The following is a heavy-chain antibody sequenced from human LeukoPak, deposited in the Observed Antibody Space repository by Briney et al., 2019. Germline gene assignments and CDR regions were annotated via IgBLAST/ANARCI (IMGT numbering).Heavy chain of an antibody. J-gene: IGHJ4*02. CDR1: GYTFTSYY. Sequence: ASVKVSCKASGYTFTSYYMHWVRQAPGQGLEWMGLINPSGSSTSYAQKFQGRLSLTRDTSITTAYMEMSRLRSDDTALYYCARSPHILTGENFDYWGQGTLVTVSS. CDR2: INPSGSST. V-gene: IGHV1-46*01. CDR3: ARSPHILTGENFDY. D-gene: IGHD3-9*01.